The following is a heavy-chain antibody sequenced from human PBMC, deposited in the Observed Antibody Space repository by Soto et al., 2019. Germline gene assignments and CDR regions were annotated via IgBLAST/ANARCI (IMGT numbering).Heavy chain of an antibody. CDR3: ATCAGYRSSWYFDL. J-gene: IGHJ2*01. Sequence: QVQLVQYGAEMKKPGSSVKVSCKASGGTLHGFGVSWIRQAPGEQLEWMGGIIPIFNTVNYAQKFKDRITITADESTSTVYLEMRNLRSDDTAVFYCATCAGYRSSWYFDLWGRGTLVTVSS. V-gene: IGHV1-69*12. CDR1: GGTLHGFG. D-gene: IGHD4-4*01. CDR2: IIPIFNTV.